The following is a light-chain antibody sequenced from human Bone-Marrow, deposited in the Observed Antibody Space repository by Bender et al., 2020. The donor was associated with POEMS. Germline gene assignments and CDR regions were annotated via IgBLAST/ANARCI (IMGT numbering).Light chain of an antibody. CDR1: DSNFGGNN. J-gene: IGLJ2*01. CDR2: SNY. Sequence: QSVMTQPPSASGTPGQSVIISCSGTDSNFGGNNVNWYQHLPGTAPRLVVYSNYQRPSGVPDRFSASKSGNTASLTISGLQAEDEADYYCCSFAGRYTPVLFGGGTKLTVL. CDR3: CSFAGRYTPVL. V-gene: IGLV1-44*01.